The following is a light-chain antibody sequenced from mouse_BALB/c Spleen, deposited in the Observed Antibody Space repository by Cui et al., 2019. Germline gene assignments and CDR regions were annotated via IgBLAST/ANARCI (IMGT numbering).Light chain of an antibody. Sequence: DIVMTQSHKFMSTSVGDRVSITCKASQDVGTAVAWYQQKPGQSPKLLIYWASTRHTGVPDRFTGSGSGTDFTLTMSNVQSEDLADYFCQQYSSYPLFTFGSGTKLEIK. V-gene: IGKV6-23*01. J-gene: IGKJ4*01. CDR3: QQYSSYPLFT. CDR2: WAS. CDR1: QDVGTA.